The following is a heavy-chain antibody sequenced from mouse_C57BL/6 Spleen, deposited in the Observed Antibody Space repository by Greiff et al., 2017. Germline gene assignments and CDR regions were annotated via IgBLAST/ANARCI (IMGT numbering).Heavy chain of an antibody. CDR2: IYPGSGST. CDR1: GYTFTSYW. V-gene: IGHV1-55*01. Sequence: QVQLQQSGAELVKPGASVKMSCKASGYTFTSYWITWVKQRPGQGLEWIGDIYPGSGSTNYNEKFKSKATLTVDKSSSTAYKQLSRLTSEDSAVYYCARQGNAMDYWGQGTSVTVSS. CDR3: ARQGNAMDY. J-gene: IGHJ4*01.